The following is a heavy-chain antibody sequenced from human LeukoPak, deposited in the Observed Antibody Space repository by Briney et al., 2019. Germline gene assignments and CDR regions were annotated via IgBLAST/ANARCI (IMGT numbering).Heavy chain of an antibody. CDR2: IYYSGST. CDR3: ARGPPPDFDY. CDR1: GGSISSSSYY. Sequence: SETLSLTCTVSGGSISSSSYYWGWIRQPPGKGLEWIGSIYYSGSTNYNPSLKSRVTISVDTSKNQLSLKLSSVTAADTAVYYCARGPPPDFDYWGRGTLVTVSS. J-gene: IGHJ4*02. V-gene: IGHV4-39*07.